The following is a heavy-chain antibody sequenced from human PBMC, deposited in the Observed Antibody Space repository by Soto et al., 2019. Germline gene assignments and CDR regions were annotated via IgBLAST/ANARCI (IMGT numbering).Heavy chain of an antibody. J-gene: IGHJ6*02. Sequence: SQTLSLTCAISGDSVSSNSAAWNWIRQSPSRGLEWLGRTYYRSKGYNDYAVSVKSRITINPDTSKNQFSLQLNSVTPEDTAVYYCAREGYYYDSSGYYSYYYYYGMDVWGQGTTVTVSS. CDR3: AREGYYYDSSGYYSYYYYYGMDV. CDR1: GDSVSSNSAA. D-gene: IGHD3-22*01. CDR2: TYYRSKGYN. V-gene: IGHV6-1*01.